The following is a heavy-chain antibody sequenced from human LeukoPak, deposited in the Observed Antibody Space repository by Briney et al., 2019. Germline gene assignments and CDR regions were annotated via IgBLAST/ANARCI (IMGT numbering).Heavy chain of an antibody. V-gene: IGHV3-23*01. CDR1: GFPFSSYA. J-gene: IGHJ4*02. Sequence: PGGSLRLSCAASGFPFSSYAMNGVRQAPGKGLEWVSNSGSGGDTYYADSVKGRFTISRDNSKNTLYLQMNSLRAEDTAVYYCAKARGATYGTYYFDYWGQGTLVTVSS. CDR3: AKARGATYGTYYFDY. D-gene: IGHD4/OR15-4a*01. CDR2: SGSGGDT.